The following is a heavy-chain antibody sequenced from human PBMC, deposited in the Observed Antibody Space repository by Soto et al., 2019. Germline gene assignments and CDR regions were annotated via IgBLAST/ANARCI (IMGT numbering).Heavy chain of an antibody. CDR3: ARGNGITIFGVARDGYY. CDR1: GGSFSGYY. CDR2: ISHSGST. Sequence: SETLSLTCAVYGGSFSGYYWSWIRQPPGKGLEWIGEISHSGSTNYNPSLKSRVTISVDTSKNQFSLKLSSVTAADTAVYYCARGNGITIFGVARDGYYWGQGTLVTVSS. V-gene: IGHV4-34*01. D-gene: IGHD3-3*01. J-gene: IGHJ4*02.